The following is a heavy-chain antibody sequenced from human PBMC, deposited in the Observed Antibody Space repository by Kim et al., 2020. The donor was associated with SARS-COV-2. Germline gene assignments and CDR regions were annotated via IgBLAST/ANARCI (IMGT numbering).Heavy chain of an antibody. J-gene: IGHJ4*02. CDR2: T. D-gene: IGHD4-17*01. Sequence: TYYNPALKSRVTISVDTSKNQFSLKLSSVTAADTAVYYCASPYGGSNLDYWGQGTLVTVSS. V-gene: IGHV4-39*01. CDR3: ASPYGGSNLDY.